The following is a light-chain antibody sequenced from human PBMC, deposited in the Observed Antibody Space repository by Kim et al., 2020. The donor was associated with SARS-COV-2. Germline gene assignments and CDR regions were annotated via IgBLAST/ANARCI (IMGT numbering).Light chain of an antibody. V-gene: IGKV1-6*01. CDR3: LQDYSYPWT. CDR1: QDIRND. CDR2: AAS. Sequence: GDRVTITCRASQDIRNDLGWYQQKPGKVPKLLIYAASSLQTGVPSRFSGSGSGTDFTLTISSLQPEDFATYYCLQDYSYPWTFGQGTKVDIK. J-gene: IGKJ1*01.